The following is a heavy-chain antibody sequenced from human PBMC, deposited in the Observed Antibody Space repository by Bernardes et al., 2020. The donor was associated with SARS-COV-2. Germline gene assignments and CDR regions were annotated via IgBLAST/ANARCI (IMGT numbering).Heavy chain of an antibody. D-gene: IGHD4-17*01. CDR1: GGSVRSTTYY. Sequence: SETLSLTCTVSGGSVRSTTYYWGWIRQPPGKGLEWLCSIYYSGSTYSSPSLKSRLTISLDTSKNQFSLKLGSVTAADTAVYYCARQAYGDYYFDYWGRGTLVTVSS. J-gene: IGHJ4*02. V-gene: IGHV4-39*01. CDR2: IYYSGST. CDR3: ARQAYGDYYFDY.